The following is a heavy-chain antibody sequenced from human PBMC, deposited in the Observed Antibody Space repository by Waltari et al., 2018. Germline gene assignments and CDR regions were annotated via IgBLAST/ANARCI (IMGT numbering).Heavy chain of an antibody. J-gene: IGHJ3*02. CDR3: ARRSGWSTDAFDI. V-gene: IGHV4-59*08. CDR2: IYHSGNS. CDR1: GDSVSSYY. Sequence: QVQLKESGPGLVKPSETLSLTCSVSGDSVSSYYWSWIRQPAGKGLEWIGNIYHSGNSYYNPSLKSRVTISVDTSKNQFSLKLSSVTATDTAVYYCARRSGWSTDAFDIWGQGTMVIVSS. D-gene: IGHD6-19*01.